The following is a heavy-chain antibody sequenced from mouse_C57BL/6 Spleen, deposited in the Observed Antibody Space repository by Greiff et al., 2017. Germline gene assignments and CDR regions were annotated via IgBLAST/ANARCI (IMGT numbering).Heavy chain of an antibody. CDR2: IDPSDSET. Sequence: QVQLQQPGAELVRPGSSVKLSCKASGYTFTSYWMHWVKQRPIQGLEWIGNIDPSDSETHYNQKFKDKATLTVDKSYSTAYMQLSSLTSEDSAVYYCARDGNYYAMDYWGQGTSVTVSS. J-gene: IGHJ4*01. V-gene: IGHV1-52*01. D-gene: IGHD2-1*01. CDR3: ARDGNYYAMDY. CDR1: GYTFTSYW.